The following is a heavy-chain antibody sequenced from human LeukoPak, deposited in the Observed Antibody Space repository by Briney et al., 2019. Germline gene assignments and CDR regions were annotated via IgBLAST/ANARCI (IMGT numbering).Heavy chain of an antibody. CDR3: AKDMNSYGSGRSYNPWGPFDS. J-gene: IGHJ4*02. CDR1: GFTFGNFV. D-gene: IGHD3-10*01. V-gene: IGHV3-9*01. Sequence: GRSLRLSCAASGFTFGNFVMHDLPEAPGEALEGVSGIAWSSGNKGFADSVKGRFTTSRANPEISLYLQMNSLPAEDPAFHFCAKDMNSYGSGRSYNPWGPFDSWGQGSLVTVSS. CDR2: IAWSSGNK.